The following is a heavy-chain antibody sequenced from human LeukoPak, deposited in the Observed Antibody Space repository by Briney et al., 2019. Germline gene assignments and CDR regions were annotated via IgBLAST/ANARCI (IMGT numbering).Heavy chain of an antibody. CDR2: INPNSGDT. J-gene: IGHJ6*02. V-gene: IGHV1-2*02. CDR3: ARVPSMVRGVVNYGMDV. Sequence: ASVTVSCKPSGYSFTGYFMHWVRQAPGQGREWMGWINPNSGDTKYAQKFQGRVTMTRDTSINTAYMELRRLTSDDTAVYYCARVPSMVRGVVNYGMDVWGQGTTVTVSS. D-gene: IGHD3-10*01. CDR1: GYSFTGYF.